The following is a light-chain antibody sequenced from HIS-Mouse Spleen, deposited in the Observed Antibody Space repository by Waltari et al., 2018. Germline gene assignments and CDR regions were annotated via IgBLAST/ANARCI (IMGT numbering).Light chain of an antibody. CDR3: QQSYSTPRT. V-gene: IGKV1-39*01. J-gene: IGKJ1*01. Sequence: DIQITQSPSSLSASVGDRVTITCRASQSISSHLNWYQQRPGKAPKLLNYAASSLQSGVTSRFSGSGSGTDFTLTISSLQPEDFATYYCQQSYSTPRTFGQGTKVEIK. CDR2: AAS. CDR1: QSISSH.